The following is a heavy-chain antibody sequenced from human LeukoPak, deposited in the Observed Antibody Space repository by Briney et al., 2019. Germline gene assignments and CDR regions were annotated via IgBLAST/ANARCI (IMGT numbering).Heavy chain of an antibody. Sequence: GESLKISCKGSGYSFTSYWIGWVRQMPGKGLEWMGIIYPSDSDTRYSPSFQGQVTISADKSISTASLQWSSLQASDAAMYYCARRDYFDSSGSATTFDLWGQGTMVTVSS. CDR3: ARRDYFDSSGSATTFDL. CDR1: GYSFTSYW. V-gene: IGHV5-51*01. D-gene: IGHD3-22*01. CDR2: IYPSDSDT. J-gene: IGHJ3*01.